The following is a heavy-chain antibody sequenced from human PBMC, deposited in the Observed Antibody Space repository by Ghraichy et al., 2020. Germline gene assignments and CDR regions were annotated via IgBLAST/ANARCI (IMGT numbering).Heavy chain of an antibody. Sequence: SETLSLTCTVSGGSISSGGYYWSWIRQHPGKGLEWIGYIYYSGSTYYNTSLKSRVTISVDTSKNQFSLKLSSVTAADTAVYYCARGQRTWIQLGCFDYWGQGTLVTVSS. J-gene: IGHJ4*02. CDR2: IYYSGST. CDR1: GGSISSGGYY. CDR3: ARGQRTWIQLGCFDY. V-gene: IGHV4-31*03. D-gene: IGHD5-18*01.